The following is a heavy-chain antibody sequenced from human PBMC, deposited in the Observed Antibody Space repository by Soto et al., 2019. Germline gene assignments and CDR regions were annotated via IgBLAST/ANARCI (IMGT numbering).Heavy chain of an antibody. CDR2: IIPIFGTA. CDR1: GGTFSSYA. CDR3: ARHGRKVSSYGPPNYGMDV. Sequence: QVQLVQSGAEVKKPGSSVKVSCKASGGTFSSYAISWVRQAPGQGLEWMGGIIPIFGTANYAQKFQGRVTITADKSTSTAYMELSSLRSEDTAVYYCARHGRKVSSYGPPNYGMDVWGQGTTVTVSS. D-gene: IGHD5-18*01. J-gene: IGHJ6*02. V-gene: IGHV1-69*06.